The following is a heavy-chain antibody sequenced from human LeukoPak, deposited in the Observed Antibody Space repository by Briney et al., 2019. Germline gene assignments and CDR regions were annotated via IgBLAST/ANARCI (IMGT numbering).Heavy chain of an antibody. CDR1: GYTFTGYY. CDR3: AKRGYTYGGRFDY. Sequence: ASVKVSCKASGYTFTGYYMHWVRQAPGQGLEWMGWINPNSGGTNYAQKFQGRVTMTRDKSISTAYMELYSLRSDDTAVYYCAKRGYTYGGRFDYWGQGALVTVSS. V-gene: IGHV1-2*02. D-gene: IGHD5-18*01. CDR2: INPNSGGT. J-gene: IGHJ4*02.